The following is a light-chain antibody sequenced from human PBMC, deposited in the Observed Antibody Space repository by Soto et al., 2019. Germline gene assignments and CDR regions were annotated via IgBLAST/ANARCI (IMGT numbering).Light chain of an antibody. J-gene: IGLJ1*01. CDR2: EVS. V-gene: IGLV2-23*02. CDR3: CSYAGSTTLYV. Sequence: QPVLTQPASVSGSPGQSITISCTGTSSDVGSYSLVSWYQQHPGKAPKIMIYEVSKRPSGVSNRFSASKSGNTASLTISGLQAEDEADYYCCSYAGSTTLYVFGSGTKLTVL. CDR1: SSDVGSYSL.